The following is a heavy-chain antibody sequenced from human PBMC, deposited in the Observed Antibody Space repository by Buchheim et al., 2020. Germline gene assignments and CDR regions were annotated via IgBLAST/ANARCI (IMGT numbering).Heavy chain of an antibody. CDR2: ISYDGSNK. V-gene: IGHV3-30*04. CDR3: ARDQEGMDV. CDR1: GFTFSSYA. J-gene: IGHJ6*02. Sequence: QVQLVESGGGVVQPGRSLRLSCAASGFTFSSYAMHWVRQAPGKGLEWVAVISYDGSNKYYADSVKGRFTISRDNSKNKLYLQMNSLRAEDTAVYYCARDQEGMDVWGQGTT.